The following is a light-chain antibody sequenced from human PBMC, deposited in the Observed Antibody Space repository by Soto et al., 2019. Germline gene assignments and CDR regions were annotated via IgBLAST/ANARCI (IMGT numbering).Light chain of an antibody. Sequence: AIQMTQSPSSLSASIGDRVTITCRASQAIRNDLGWFQQKPGKAPKLLISAASSLHSGVPSRFSGSGSGTDFTLTISSLQPEDSATYYCLQDDNDPLTFGGGTKVEIK. J-gene: IGKJ4*01. CDR1: QAIRND. CDR2: AAS. CDR3: LQDDNDPLT. V-gene: IGKV1-6*01.